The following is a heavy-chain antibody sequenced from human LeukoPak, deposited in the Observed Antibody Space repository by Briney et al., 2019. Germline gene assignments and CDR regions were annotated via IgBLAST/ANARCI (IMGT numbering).Heavy chain of an antibody. V-gene: IGHV4-34*01. Sequence: SETLSLTCAVYGGSFSGYYWSWIRQPPGKGLEWIGEINHSGSTNYNPSLKSRVTISVDTSKNQFYLKLSSVTAADTAVYYCARGVGSSHVGGYYYYYGMDVWGQGTTVTVSS. CDR1: GGSFSGYY. D-gene: IGHD6-13*01. CDR2: INHSGST. J-gene: IGHJ6*02. CDR3: ARGVGSSHVGGYYYYYGMDV.